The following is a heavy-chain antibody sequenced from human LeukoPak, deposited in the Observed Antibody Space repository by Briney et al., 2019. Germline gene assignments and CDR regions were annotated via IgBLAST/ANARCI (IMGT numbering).Heavy chain of an antibody. CDR1: GGSFSGYY. CDR3: ARGTNYYDSSGYWRYPQPRQTAPHALDI. CDR2: VIHSGTL. D-gene: IGHD3-22*01. J-gene: IGHJ3*02. V-gene: IGHV4-34*01. Sequence: SETLSLTCAVHGGSFSGYYWSWIRQPPGKGLEWIGEVIHSGTLNYNPSLKSRLTMSVDTSKNQFSLTLNYVTAADTAVYYCARGTNYYDSSGYWRYPQPRQTAPHALDIWGRGAMVLVSS.